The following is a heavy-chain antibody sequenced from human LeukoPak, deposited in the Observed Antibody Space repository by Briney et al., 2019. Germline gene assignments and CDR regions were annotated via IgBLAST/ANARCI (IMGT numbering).Heavy chain of an antibody. V-gene: IGHV3-74*01. J-gene: IGHJ4*02. D-gene: IGHD3-16*01. CDR3: AGGYSATYSYTCLY. Sequence: QPGGSLRLSCAASGFTFSSYAMSWVRQVPGKGLVWVSRINSGGSSTAYADSVKGRFTISRDNSKNTLYLQMDSLRAEDTAVYYCAGGYSATYSYTCLYWGQGTLVTVAS. CDR1: GFTFSSYA. CDR2: INSGGSST.